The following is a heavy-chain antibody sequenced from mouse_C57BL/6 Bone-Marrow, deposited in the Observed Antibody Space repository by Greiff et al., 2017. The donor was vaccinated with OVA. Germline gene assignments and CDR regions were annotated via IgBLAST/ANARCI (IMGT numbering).Heavy chain of an antibody. CDR1: GFTFSDYY. CDR2: INYDGSST. CDR3: AREVPTVVGAMDY. V-gene: IGHV5-16*01. J-gene: IGHJ4*01. Sequence: DVHLVESEGGLVQPGSSMTLSCTASGFTFSDYYMAWVRQVPEKGLEWVANINYDGSSTYYLDSLKSRFIISRDNAKNILYLQMSSLKSEDTATYYCAREVPTVVGAMDYWGQGTSVTVSS. D-gene: IGHD1-1*01.